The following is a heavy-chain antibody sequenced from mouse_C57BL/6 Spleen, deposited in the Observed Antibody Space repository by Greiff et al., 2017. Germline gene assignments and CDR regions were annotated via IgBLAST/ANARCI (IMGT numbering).Heavy chain of an antibody. CDR2: ITPSSGYT. D-gene: IGHD1-1*01. CDR1: GYTFTSYT. V-gene: IGHV1-4*01. Sequence: QVQLQQSGAELARPGASVKMSCKASGYTFTSYTMHWVKQRPGQGLEWIGYITPSSGYTKYNQKFKDKATLTADKSSSTAYMQLSSLTSEDSAVYYCARYPPITTVGGRDYFDYWGQGTTLTVSS. CDR3: ARYPPITTVGGRDYFDY. J-gene: IGHJ2*01.